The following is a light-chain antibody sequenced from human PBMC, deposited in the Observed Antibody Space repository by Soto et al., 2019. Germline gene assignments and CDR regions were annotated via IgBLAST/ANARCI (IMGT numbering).Light chain of an antibody. Sequence: QCVLTQPRSVSGSPGQSVTISCTGTSSDVGGYNYVSWYQQHPGKAPKLMIYDVSKRPSGVPDRFSGSKSGNTASLTISGLQAEDEADYYCCSYAGSYTYGVFGGGTKVTVL. CDR2: DVS. V-gene: IGLV2-11*01. CDR3: CSYAGSYTYGV. J-gene: IGLJ3*02. CDR1: SSDVGGYNY.